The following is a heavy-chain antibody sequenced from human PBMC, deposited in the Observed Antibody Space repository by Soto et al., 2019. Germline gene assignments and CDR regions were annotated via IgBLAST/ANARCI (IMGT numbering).Heavy chain of an antibody. CDR3: ARGTYCSSTSCYLWNYYYYGMDV. D-gene: IGHD2-2*01. Sequence: GASVKVSCKASGGTFSSYAISWVRQAPGQGLEWMGGIIPIFGTANYAQKFQGRVTITADESTSTAYMELSSLRSEDTAVYYCARGTYCSSTSCYLWNYYYYGMDVWGQGTTVTVSS. CDR1: GGTFSSYA. J-gene: IGHJ6*02. V-gene: IGHV1-69*13. CDR2: IIPIFGTA.